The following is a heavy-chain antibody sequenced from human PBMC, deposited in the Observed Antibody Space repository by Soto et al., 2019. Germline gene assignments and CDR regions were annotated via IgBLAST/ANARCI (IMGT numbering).Heavy chain of an antibody. CDR3: AKSTYDILTRWYYYMDV. D-gene: IGHD3-9*01. CDR1: GFTFSSYA. Sequence: GESLKISCAASGFTFSSYAMSWVRQAPGKGLEWVSAISGSGGSTYYADSVKGRFTISRDNSKNTLYLQMNSLRAEDTAVYYCAKSTYDILTRWYYYMDVWGKGTTVTVSS. CDR2: ISGSGGST. V-gene: IGHV3-23*01. J-gene: IGHJ6*03.